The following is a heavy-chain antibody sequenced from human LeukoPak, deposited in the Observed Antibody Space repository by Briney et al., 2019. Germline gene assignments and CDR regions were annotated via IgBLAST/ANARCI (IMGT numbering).Heavy chain of an antibody. CDR1: GFTFSSHG. Sequence: GGSLRLSCAASGFTFSSHGMNWVRQAPGKGLEWVSGISPSGGITYYTDSVKGRFTISRDNSKNTLYLQMNSLRAEDTAVYYCARDGQGGHDYWGQGTLVTVSS. J-gene: IGHJ4*02. CDR2: ISPSGGIT. D-gene: IGHD2-15*01. CDR3: ARDGQGGHDY. V-gene: IGHV3-23*01.